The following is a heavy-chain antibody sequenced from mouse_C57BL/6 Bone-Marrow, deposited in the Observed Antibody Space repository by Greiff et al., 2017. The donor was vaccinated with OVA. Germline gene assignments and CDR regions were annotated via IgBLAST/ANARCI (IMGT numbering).Heavy chain of an antibody. CDR1: GFNIKDDY. J-gene: IGHJ4*01. D-gene: IGHD3-2*02. CDR2: IDPENGDT. CDR3: TTEATPGGDYYAMDY. V-gene: IGHV14-4*01. Sequence: VQLKQSGAELVRPGASVKLSCTASGFNIKDDYMHWVKQRPEQGLEWIGWIDPENGDTEYASKFQGKATITADTSSNTAYLQHSSLTSEDTAVYYCTTEATPGGDYYAMDYWGQGTSVTVSS.